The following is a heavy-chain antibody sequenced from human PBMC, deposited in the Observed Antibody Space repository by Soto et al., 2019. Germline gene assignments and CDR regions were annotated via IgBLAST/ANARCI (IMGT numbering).Heavy chain of an antibody. Sequence: SVKVSCKASGGTFNSYAISWVRQAPGQGLEWMGGIIPIFGTANYAQKFQGRVTITADKSTSTAYMELSSLRSEDTAVYYCATPANFFYYGMDVWGQGTTVTVS. CDR1: GGTFNSYA. CDR3: ATPANFFYYGMDV. D-gene: IGHD2-15*01. CDR2: IIPIFGTA. J-gene: IGHJ6*02. V-gene: IGHV1-69*06.